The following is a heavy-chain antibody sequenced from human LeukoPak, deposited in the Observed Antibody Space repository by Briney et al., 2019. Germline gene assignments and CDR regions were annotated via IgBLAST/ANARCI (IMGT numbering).Heavy chain of an antibody. CDR1: GFTFSNFW. J-gene: IGHJ5*02. D-gene: IGHD2-2*01. CDR2: ISSSSSYI. V-gene: IGHV3-21*01. Sequence: GGSLRLSCTASGFTFSNFWMGWVRQAPGKGLEWVSSISSSSSYIYYADSVKGRFTISRDNAKNSLYLQMNSLRAEDTAVYYCARDPDCSSTSCYFEGVKEVNWFDPWGQGTLVTVSS. CDR3: ARDPDCSSTSCYFEGVKEVNWFDP.